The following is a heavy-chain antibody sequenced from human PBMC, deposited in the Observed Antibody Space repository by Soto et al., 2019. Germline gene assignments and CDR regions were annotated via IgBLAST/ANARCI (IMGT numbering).Heavy chain of an antibody. J-gene: IGHJ4*02. Sequence: QVQLVQSGAEVKKPGSSVKVSCKASGGTFSSYAISWVRQAPGQGLEWMGGIIPIFGTANYAQKFQGRVTITADESTSTAYMELSSLRSEDTAVYYCAREVRGYYDSSGYYRRPRYFDYWGQGTLVTVSS. CDR1: GGTFSSYA. CDR2: IIPIFGTA. CDR3: AREVRGYYDSSGYYRRPRYFDY. D-gene: IGHD3-22*01. V-gene: IGHV1-69*01.